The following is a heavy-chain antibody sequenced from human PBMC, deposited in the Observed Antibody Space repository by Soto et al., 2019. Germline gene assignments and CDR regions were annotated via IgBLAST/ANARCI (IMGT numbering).Heavy chain of an antibody. CDR3: AHSQRGPRDF. V-gene: IGHV2-5*02. J-gene: IGHJ4*02. D-gene: IGHD5-12*01. CDR2: IYWDDDK. Sequence: QITLKESGPTLVRPTQTLTLTCTFSGFSLSTTGVAVAWIRQPPGEALEWLALIYWDDDKRYNSSLKSRLTITKDSSRDQVVLAMTNMDPMDTATYFCAHSQRGPRDFWGPGILVTVSS. CDR1: GFSLSTTGVA.